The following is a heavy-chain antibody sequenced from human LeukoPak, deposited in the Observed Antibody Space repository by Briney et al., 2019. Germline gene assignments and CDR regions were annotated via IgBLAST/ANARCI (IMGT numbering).Heavy chain of an antibody. V-gene: IGHV1-18*01. J-gene: IGHJ4*02. CDR2: ISAYNGNT. CDR1: GYTFTSYG. Sequence: ASVKVSCKASGYTFTSYGISWVRQAPGQGLEWMGWISAYNGNTNYAQKLQGRVVMTTDTSTSTAYMELRSLRSDDTAVYYCARRVIAAAGHYYFDYWGQGTLVTVSS. D-gene: IGHD6-13*01. CDR3: ARRVIAAAGHYYFDY.